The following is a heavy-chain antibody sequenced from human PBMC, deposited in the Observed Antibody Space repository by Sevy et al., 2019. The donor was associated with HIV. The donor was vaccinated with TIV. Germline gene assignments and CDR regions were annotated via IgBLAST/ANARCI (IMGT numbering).Heavy chain of an antibody. CDR3: ATETRGYCSGGSCSVDNGMDV. CDR1: GFTFTTSA. Sequence: ASVKVSCKASGFTFTTSAVQWVRQARGQRLEWIGWIVVGSGDTNYAQKFQERVTITRDMSTNTAYMDLSRLRSADTAVYYCATETRGYCSGGSCSVDNGMDVWGQGTTVTVSS. V-gene: IGHV1-58*01. J-gene: IGHJ6*02. D-gene: IGHD2-15*01. CDR2: IVVGSGDT.